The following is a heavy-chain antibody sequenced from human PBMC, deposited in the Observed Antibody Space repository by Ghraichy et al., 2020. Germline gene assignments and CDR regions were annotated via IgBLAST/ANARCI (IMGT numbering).Heavy chain of an antibody. CDR1: GLTVNGNY. CDR2: INSGGST. J-gene: IGHJ6*02. Sequence: GSLRLSCAASGLTVNGNYMTWVRLAPGKGLEWVSLINSGGSTYYADSVKGRFTISRDDSKNTLYLQMNSLRAEDTAVYYCARDPSYCASTRCYSGLDVWGQGTTVTFSS. V-gene: IGHV3-53*01. D-gene: IGHD2-2*02. CDR3: ARDPSYCASTRCYSGLDV.